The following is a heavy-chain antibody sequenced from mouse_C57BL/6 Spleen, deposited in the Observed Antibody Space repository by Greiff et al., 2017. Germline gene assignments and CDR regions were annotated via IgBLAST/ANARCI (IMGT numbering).Heavy chain of an antibody. Sequence: QVQLQQSGPELVKPGASVKISCKASGYAFSSSWMNWVKQRPGKGLEWIGRIYPGDGDTNYNGKFKGKATLTADKSSSTAYMQLSSLTSEDSAVXFCAREGVYYFDYWGQGTTLTVSS. CDR3: AREGVYYFDY. CDR1: GYAFSSSW. CDR2: IYPGDGDT. V-gene: IGHV1-82*01. J-gene: IGHJ2*01.